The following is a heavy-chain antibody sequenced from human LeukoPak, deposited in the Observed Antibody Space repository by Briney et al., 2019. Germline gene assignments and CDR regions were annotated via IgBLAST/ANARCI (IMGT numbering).Heavy chain of an antibody. CDR1: GGSISSYY. V-gene: IGHV4-59*01. CDR2: IYYSGST. Sequence: SETLSLTCTVSGGSISSYYWSWIRQPPGKGLEWIGYIYYSGSTNYNPSLKSRVTISVVTSKNQLSLKLSSVTAADTAVYYCASSDILTGDDAFDIWGQGTMVTVSS. J-gene: IGHJ3*02. CDR3: ASSDILTGDDAFDI. D-gene: IGHD3-9*01.